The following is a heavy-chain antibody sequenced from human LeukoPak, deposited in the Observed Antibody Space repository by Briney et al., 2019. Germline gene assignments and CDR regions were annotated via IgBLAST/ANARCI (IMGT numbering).Heavy chain of an antibody. CDR2: IIPIFGTA. D-gene: IGHD3-22*01. Sequence: GASVKVSCKASGYTFTSYGISWVRQAPGQGLEWMGRIIPIFGTANYAQKFQGRVTITTDESTSTAYMELSSLRSEDTAVYYCARGLDYYDSSGYYSTFDYWGQGTLVTVSS. J-gene: IGHJ4*02. CDR1: GYTFTSYG. V-gene: IGHV1-69*05. CDR3: ARGLDYYDSSGYYSTFDY.